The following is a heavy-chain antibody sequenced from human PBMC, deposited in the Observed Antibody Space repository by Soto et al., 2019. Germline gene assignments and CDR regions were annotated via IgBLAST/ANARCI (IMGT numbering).Heavy chain of an antibody. CDR2: IIPILGIA. V-gene: IGHV1-69*02. Sequence: QVQLVQSGAEVKKPGSSVKVSCKASGGTFSSYTISWVRQAPGQGLEWMGRIIPILGIANYAQKFQGRVTVTXXXSXCTAYMELSSLRSEDTAVYYCARDDGLAYCGGDCYSWGQGTLVTVSS. CDR3: ARDDGLAYCGGDCYS. D-gene: IGHD2-21*02. CDR1: GGTFSSYT. J-gene: IGHJ4*02.